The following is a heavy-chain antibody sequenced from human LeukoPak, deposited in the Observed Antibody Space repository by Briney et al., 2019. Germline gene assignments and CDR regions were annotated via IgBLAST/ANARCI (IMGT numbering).Heavy chain of an antibody. CDR1: GGSISSYY. CDR3: ARDQGYSSGLDY. Sequence: SETLSLTCTVSGGSISSYYWSWIRQPPGKGLEWIGYIYYSGSTNYNPSLKSRVTISVDTSKNQFSLKLGSVTAADTAVYYCARDQGYSSGLDYWGQGTLVTVSS. V-gene: IGHV4-59*01. J-gene: IGHJ4*02. CDR2: IYYSGST. D-gene: IGHD6-19*01.